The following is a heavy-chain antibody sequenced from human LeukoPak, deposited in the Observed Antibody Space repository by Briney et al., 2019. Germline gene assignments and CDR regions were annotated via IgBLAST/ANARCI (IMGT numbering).Heavy chain of an antibody. D-gene: IGHD6-13*01. Sequence: GASVNVSCKASGYTFTSYAMNWVRQAPGQGLEWMGGISAYNGNTNYAQKLQGRVTMTTDTSTSTAYMELRSLRSDDTAVYYCASGGYSSSWSRSSFYYGMDVWGQGTTVTVSS. CDR3: ASGGYSSSWSRSSFYYGMDV. J-gene: IGHJ6*02. CDR2: ISAYNGNT. CDR1: GYTFTSYA. V-gene: IGHV1-18*01.